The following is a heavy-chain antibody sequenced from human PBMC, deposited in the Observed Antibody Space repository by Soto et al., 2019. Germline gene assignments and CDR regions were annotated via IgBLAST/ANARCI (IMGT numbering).Heavy chain of an antibody. D-gene: IGHD6-19*01. CDR3: ARGVAGTGFDL. Sequence: PXQTLSLTGAISGYSVSSNTAAWNLIRSSPSRGLEWLGRTYYRSNWRHDYAVSVKSRITVNPDTSKNHFSLQLNSVTPDDTAVYYCARGVAGTGFDLWGQGTLVTVSS. J-gene: IGHJ4*02. CDR1: GYSVSSNTAA. V-gene: IGHV6-1*01. CDR2: TYYRSNWRH.